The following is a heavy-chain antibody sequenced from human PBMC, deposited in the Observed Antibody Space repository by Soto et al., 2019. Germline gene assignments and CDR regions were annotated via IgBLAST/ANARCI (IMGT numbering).Heavy chain of an antibody. J-gene: IGHJ3*01. V-gene: IGHV3-48*02. Sequence: GGFLSLSCAASGFPFIPYSMSWVLQAPGKGLEWVSYISNSGSVIHDADSVKGRFTISRANAKNSLSLQVNSLRDEDTAVYYCVRVFASNTFDVWAQGTVVTVSS. CDR3: VRVFASNTFDV. CDR2: ISNSGSVI. D-gene: IGHD3-3*01. CDR1: GFPFIPYS.